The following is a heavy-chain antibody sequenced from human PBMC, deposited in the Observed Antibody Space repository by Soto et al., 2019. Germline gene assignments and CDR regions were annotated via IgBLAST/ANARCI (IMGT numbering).Heavy chain of an antibody. CDR1: GYTFTSYG. CDR2: ISAYNGNT. V-gene: IGHV1-18*01. J-gene: IGHJ5*02. CDR3: ARDSRGDYYDSSGYSP. D-gene: IGHD3-22*01. Sequence: ASVKVSCKASGYTFTSYGISWVRQAPGQGLEWMGWISAYNGNTNYAQKLQGRVTMTTDTSTSTAYMELRSLRSDDTAVYYCARDSRGDYYDSSGYSPWGQGTLVTGSS.